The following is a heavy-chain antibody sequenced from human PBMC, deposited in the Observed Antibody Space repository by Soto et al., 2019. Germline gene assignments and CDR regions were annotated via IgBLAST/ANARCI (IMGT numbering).Heavy chain of an antibody. D-gene: IGHD6-13*01. Sequence: ASVKVSCKASGGTFSSYAISWVRQAPGQGLEWMGGIIPIFGTANYAQKFQGRVTITADESTSTAYMELSSLRSEDTAVYYCARQIADPWGFDPWGQGTLVTVSS. CDR2: IIPIFGTA. CDR3: ARQIADPWGFDP. J-gene: IGHJ5*02. CDR1: GGTFSSYA. V-gene: IGHV1-69*13.